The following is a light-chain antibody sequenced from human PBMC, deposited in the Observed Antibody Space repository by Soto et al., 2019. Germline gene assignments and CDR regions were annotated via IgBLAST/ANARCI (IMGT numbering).Light chain of an antibody. CDR2: GAS. CDR3: QQYNNWPPST. CDR1: QSVSDQ. Sequence: EMVMTQSRATLSVSPGERATLSCRASQSVSDQLAWYQQKLGQAPRLLIYGASRRVTGIPARFSGSGSGTEFTLTISSLQSEDFAVYYCQQYNNWPPSTFGQGTKLEIK. V-gene: IGKV3-15*01. J-gene: IGKJ2*01.